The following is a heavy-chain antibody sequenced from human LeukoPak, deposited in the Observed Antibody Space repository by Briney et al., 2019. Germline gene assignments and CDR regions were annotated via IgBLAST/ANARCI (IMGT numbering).Heavy chain of an antibody. Sequence: SETLSLTCAVYGGSFSGYYWSWIRQPPGRGLEWIGEINHSGSTNYNPSLKSRVTISVDTSKNQFSLKLSSVTAADTAVYYCATLVGDCSSTSCYTDWGQGTLVTVSS. CDR2: INHSGST. CDR1: GGSFSGYY. CDR3: ATLVGDCSSTSCYTD. D-gene: IGHD2-2*02. V-gene: IGHV4-34*01. J-gene: IGHJ4*02.